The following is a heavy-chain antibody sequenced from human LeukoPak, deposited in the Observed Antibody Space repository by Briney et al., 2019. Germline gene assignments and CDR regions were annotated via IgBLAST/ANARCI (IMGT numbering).Heavy chain of an antibody. CDR2: INPSGGST. V-gene: IGHV1-46*01. CDR3: ARETGDARVAIDY. J-gene: IGHJ4*02. D-gene: IGHD7-27*01. Sequence: NPGGSLRLSCAASGFTFSSYGMHWVRQAPGQGLEWMGIINPSGGSTSYAQKFQGRVTMTRDMSTSTVYMELSSLRSEDTAVYYCARETGDARVAIDYWGQGTLVTVSS. CDR1: GFTFSSYG.